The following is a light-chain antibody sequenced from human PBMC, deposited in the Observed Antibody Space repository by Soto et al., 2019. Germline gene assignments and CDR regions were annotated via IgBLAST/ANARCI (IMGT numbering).Light chain of an antibody. Sequence: DIQLTQSPSFLSASVGDRVTITCRASQGISTYLAWYLQRPGQAPKLLIYGASTLQSGVPSRFSGSGSGTEFTLTISSLQPEDFGTYYCQQLNSDWYAFGQGTKLELK. CDR3: QQLNSDWYA. CDR1: QGISTY. J-gene: IGKJ2*01. CDR2: GAS. V-gene: IGKV1-9*01.